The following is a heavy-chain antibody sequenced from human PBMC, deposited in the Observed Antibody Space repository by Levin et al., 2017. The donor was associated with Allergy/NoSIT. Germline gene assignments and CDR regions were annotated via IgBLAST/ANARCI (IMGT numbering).Heavy chain of an antibody. D-gene: IGHD3-10*01. CDR2: FDPEDGET. Sequence: AASVKVSCKVSGYTLTELSMHWVRQAPGKGLEWMGRFDPEDGETIYAQKFQGRVTMTEDTSTDTAYMELSSLRSEDTAVYYCATADYGSGSFCLDYWGQGTLVTVSS. V-gene: IGHV1-24*01. CDR3: ATADYGSGSFCLDY. CDR1: GYTLTELS. J-gene: IGHJ4*02.